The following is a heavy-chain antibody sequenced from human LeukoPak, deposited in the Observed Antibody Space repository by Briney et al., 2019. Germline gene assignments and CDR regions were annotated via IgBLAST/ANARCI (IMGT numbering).Heavy chain of an antibody. V-gene: IGHV5-51*01. D-gene: IGHD3-22*01. CDR1: GYTFTNYW. Sequence: GESLKISCKVSGYTFTNYWIGWVRQMPGKGLEWMGIIYPGDSDTRYSPSFQGQVTISADKSISTAYLQWSSLKASDTAMYYCARPNNYYDSSGYYYVGAFDIWGQGTMVTVSS. J-gene: IGHJ3*02. CDR2: IYPGDSDT. CDR3: ARPNNYYDSSGYYYVGAFDI.